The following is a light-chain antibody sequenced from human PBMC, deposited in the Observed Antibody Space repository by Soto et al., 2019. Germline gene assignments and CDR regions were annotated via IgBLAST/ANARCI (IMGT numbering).Light chain of an antibody. J-gene: IGLJ1*01. CDR2: DVS. CDR3: CSYAGSPRYV. Sequence: QSARTQPRSVSGSPGQSVTISWTETSSDVGGYNYVSWYQQHPGKAPKVMIYDVSERPSGVPDRFSGSKSGNTASLTISGLQAEDEADYYCCSYAGSPRYVFGTGTKLTVL. CDR1: SSDVGGYNY. V-gene: IGLV2-11*01.